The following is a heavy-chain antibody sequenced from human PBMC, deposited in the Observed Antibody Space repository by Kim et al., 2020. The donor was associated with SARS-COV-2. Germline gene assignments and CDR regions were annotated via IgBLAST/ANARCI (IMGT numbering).Heavy chain of an antibody. CDR3: ARVTIEAGYFDY. V-gene: IGHV4-61*01. J-gene: IGHJ4*02. CDR2: IYYSGST. Sequence: SETLSLTCTVSGGSVSSGSYYWSWIRQPPGKGLEWIGYIYYSGSTNYNPSLKSRVTISVDTSKNQFSLKLSSVTAADTAVYYCARVTIEAGYFDYWGQGTLVTVSS. CDR1: GGSVSSGSYY.